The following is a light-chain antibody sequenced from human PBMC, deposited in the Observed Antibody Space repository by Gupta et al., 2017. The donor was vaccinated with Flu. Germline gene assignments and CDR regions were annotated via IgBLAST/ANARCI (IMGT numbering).Light chain of an antibody. CDR1: QSIYSSY. CDR3: QHDASPPYI. CDR2: GAS. J-gene: IGKJ2*01. V-gene: IGKV3-20*01. Sequence: EVVLMQSPGTLSLSPGERATLSCRASQSIYSSYLAWYQQKPGQAPRLLIYGASSRAAGIPDGFGGGGSGTDFTPTISRLEPEVFAIYYCQHDASPPYIFGQGTKVEIK.